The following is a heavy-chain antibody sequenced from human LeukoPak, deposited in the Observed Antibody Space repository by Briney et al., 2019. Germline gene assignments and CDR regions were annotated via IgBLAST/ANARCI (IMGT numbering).Heavy chain of an antibody. CDR2: IYYSGST. Sequence: SETLSLTCTVSGGSISSSSYYWSWIRQPPGKGLEWIGYIYYSGSTNYNPSLKSRVTISVDTSKNQFSLKLSSVTAADTAVYYCARDRYYYDSSGYSNWFDPWGQGTLVTVSS. CDR3: ARDRYYYDSSGYSNWFDP. J-gene: IGHJ5*02. CDR1: GGSISSSSYY. D-gene: IGHD3-22*01. V-gene: IGHV4-61*01.